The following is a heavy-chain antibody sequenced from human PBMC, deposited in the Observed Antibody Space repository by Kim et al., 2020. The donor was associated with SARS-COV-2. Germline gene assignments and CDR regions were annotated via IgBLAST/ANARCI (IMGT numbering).Heavy chain of an antibody. V-gene: IGHV3-23*01. J-gene: IGHJ4*02. Sequence: GGSLRLSCAASGFTFSSYAMSWVRQAPGKGLEWVSAISGSGGSTYYADSVKGRFTISRDNSKNTLYLQMNSLRAEDTAVYYCAKIGAMVGATMGYDYWGQGTLVTVSS. CDR2: ISGSGGST. D-gene: IGHD1-26*01. CDR3: AKIGAMVGATMGYDY. CDR1: GFTFSSYA.